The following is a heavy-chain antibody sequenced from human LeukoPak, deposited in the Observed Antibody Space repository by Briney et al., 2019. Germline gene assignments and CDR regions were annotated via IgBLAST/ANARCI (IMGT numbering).Heavy chain of an antibody. CDR2: ISSSGGTI. D-gene: IGHD2-2*01. CDR1: GFSFSDYY. V-gene: IGHV3-11*01. J-gene: IGHJ4*02. Sequence: GGSLRLSCAASGFSFSDYYMSWIRQAPGKGLEWVSYISSSGGTIYYADSVKGRFTISRDNAKNSLYLQMNSLRAEDTAVYYCARGYCSSTSCYASSGYWGQGTLDTVSS. CDR3: ARGYCSSTSCYASSGY.